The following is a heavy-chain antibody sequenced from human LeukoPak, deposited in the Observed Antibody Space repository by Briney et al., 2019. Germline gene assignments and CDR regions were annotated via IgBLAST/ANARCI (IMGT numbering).Heavy chain of an antibody. CDR1: RYTFTGYY. CDR2: ISAYNGKT. D-gene: IGHD2-8*01. J-gene: IGHJ4*02. CDR3: ARGVYCTNGVCPFDY. Sequence: ASVQVSCQASRYTFTGYYMHWVRQAPGQGLAGMGWISAYNGKTNYVQKLQGRVTLNTDTSTSPAYMELRSLRSDDTAVYYCARGVYCTNGVCPFDYWGQGTLVTVSS. V-gene: IGHV1-18*04.